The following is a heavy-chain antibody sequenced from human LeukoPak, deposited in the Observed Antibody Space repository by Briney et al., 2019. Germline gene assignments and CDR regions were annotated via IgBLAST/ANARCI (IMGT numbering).Heavy chain of an antibody. CDR1: GGSFSGYY. D-gene: IGHD3-22*01. V-gene: IGHV4-34*01. Sequence: ETVPHICAVYGGSFSGYYWSWIRQPPGKGLEWIGEINHSGSTNYNPSLKSRVTISVDRFTKQFSLKLSSVTAADTAVYYCARGSSLSITMIVVVIARAFDFWGQGTIVTVSS. J-gene: IGHJ3*01. CDR3: ARGSSLSITMIVVVIARAFDF. CDR2: INHSGST.